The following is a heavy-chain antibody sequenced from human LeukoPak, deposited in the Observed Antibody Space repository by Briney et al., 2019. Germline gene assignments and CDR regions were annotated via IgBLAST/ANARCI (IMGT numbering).Heavy chain of an antibody. CDR2: IIPILGMT. D-gene: IGHD1/OR15-1a*01. CDR1: GGTFSSYA. J-gene: IGHJ4*02. V-gene: IGHV1-69*04. CDR3: AINWNSLNY. Sequence: SVKVSCKASGGTFSSYAISWVRQAPGQGLEWMGRIIPILGMTNYAQKFQGRVTMTRTSSVSTAYMELSSLTSEDTAVYYCAINWNSLNYWGQGTLVTVSS.